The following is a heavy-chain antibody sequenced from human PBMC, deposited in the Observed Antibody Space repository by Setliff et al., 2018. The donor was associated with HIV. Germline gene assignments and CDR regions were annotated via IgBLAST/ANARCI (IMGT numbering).Heavy chain of an antibody. J-gene: IGHJ4*02. V-gene: IGHV4-39*01. CDR2: ISSSGNT. CDR3: AGDYAGSGRPFDY. Sequence: SETLSLTCTVSGGSISSTSYYWGWIRQPPGTGLEWIGSISSSGNTYYNPSLKSRVTTSVDTSKNQLSLKLTSVTAADTAVYFCAGDYAGSGRPFDYWGQGTLVTVSS. CDR1: GGSISSTSYY. D-gene: IGHD4-17*01.